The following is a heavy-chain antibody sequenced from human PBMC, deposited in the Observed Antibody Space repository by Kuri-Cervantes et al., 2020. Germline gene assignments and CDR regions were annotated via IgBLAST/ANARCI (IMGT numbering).Heavy chain of an antibody. CDR2: ISYSGST. CDR1: GGSFSGYY. Sequence: SETLSLTCAVYGGSFSGYYWGWIRQPPGKGLEWIGSISYSGSTYYNPSLKSRVTISVDTSKNQFSLKLSSVTAADTAVYYCARHESIAAPLDYWGQGTLVTVSS. J-gene: IGHJ4*02. V-gene: IGHV4-39*01. D-gene: IGHD6-6*01. CDR3: ARHESIAAPLDY.